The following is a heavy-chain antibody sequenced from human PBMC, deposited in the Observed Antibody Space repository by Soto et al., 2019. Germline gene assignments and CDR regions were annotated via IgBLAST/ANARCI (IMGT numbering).Heavy chain of an antibody. CDR2: IIPILGIA. Sequence: QVQLVQSGAEVKKPGSSVKVSCKASGGTFSSYTISWVRQAPGQGLEWMGRIIPILGIANYAQKFQGRFTITADKYTSLAYMEVSSLRSEDTAVYYCAREVDVLLWCGEHTESDYFDSWGQGTLVTVSS. D-gene: IGHD3-10*01. CDR1: GGTFSSYT. CDR3: AREVDVLLWCGEHTESDYFDS. J-gene: IGHJ4*02. V-gene: IGHV1-69*08.